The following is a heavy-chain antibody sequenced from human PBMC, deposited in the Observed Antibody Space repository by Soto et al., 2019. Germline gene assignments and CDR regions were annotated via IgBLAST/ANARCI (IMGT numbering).Heavy chain of an antibody. CDR3: AKDQLHYYDSSGYSDY. Sequence: GGSLRLSCAASGFTFSSYAMSWVRQAPGKGLEWVSAISGSGGSTYYADSVKGRFTISRDNSKNTLYLQMNSLRAEDTAVYYCAKDQLHYYDSSGYSDYWGQGTLVTVSS. V-gene: IGHV3-23*01. CDR2: ISGSGGST. CDR1: GFTFSSYA. D-gene: IGHD3-22*01. J-gene: IGHJ4*02.